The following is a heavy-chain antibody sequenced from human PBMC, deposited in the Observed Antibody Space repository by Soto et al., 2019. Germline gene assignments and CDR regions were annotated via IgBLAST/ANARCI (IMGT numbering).Heavy chain of an antibody. D-gene: IGHD5-18*01. V-gene: IGHV4-34*01. J-gene: IGHJ5*02. CDR3: AKGGIQLWSYVYNWFDP. CDR2: INHSGST. CDR1: GGSFSGYY. Sequence: SETLSLTCAVYGGSFSGYYWSWIRQPPGKGLEWIGEINHSGSTNYNPSLKSRVTISVDTSKNQFSLKLSSVTAADTAAYYCAKGGIQLWSYVYNWFDPWGQGTLVTVSS.